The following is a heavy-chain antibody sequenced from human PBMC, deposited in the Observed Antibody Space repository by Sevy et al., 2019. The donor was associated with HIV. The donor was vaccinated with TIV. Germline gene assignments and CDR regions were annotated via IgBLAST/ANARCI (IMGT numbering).Heavy chain of an antibody. CDR3: ARKTAYSSSWYGAFDI. CDR2: INPSGGST. D-gene: IGHD6-13*01. Sequence: ASVKVSCKASGYTFTSYYMHWVRQAPGQGLEWMGIINPSGGSTSYAQKFQGRVTMTRDTSTSTVYMELSSLRSEDTAVYYCARKTAYSSSWYGAFDIWGQGTMVTVSS. J-gene: IGHJ3*02. CDR1: GYTFTSYY. V-gene: IGHV1-46*01.